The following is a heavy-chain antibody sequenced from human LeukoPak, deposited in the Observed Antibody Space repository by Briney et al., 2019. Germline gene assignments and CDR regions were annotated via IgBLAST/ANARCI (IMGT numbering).Heavy chain of an antibody. V-gene: IGHV4-59*12. CDR2: IYHSGST. D-gene: IGHD2-2*01. CDR1: GGSISSYY. Sequence: PSETLSLTCTVSGGSISSYYWSWIRQPPGKGLEWIGYIYHSGSTNYNPSLKSRVTISVDTSKNQFSLKLSSVTAADTAVYYCARDSALRYCSSTSCYAGGWFDPWGQGSLVTVSS. J-gene: IGHJ5*02. CDR3: ARDSALRYCSSTSCYAGGWFDP.